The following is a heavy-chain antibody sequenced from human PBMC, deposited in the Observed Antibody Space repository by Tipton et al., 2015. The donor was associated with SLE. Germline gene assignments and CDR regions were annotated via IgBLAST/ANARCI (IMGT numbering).Heavy chain of an antibody. CDR1: GGSISSSSYY. CDR2: IYYSGST. Sequence: TLSLTCTVSGGSISSSSYYWGWIRQPPGKGREWIGSIYYSGSTYYNPSLKSRVTISVDTSKNQFSLKLSSVTAADTAVYYCARDPTRSSPPDAFDIWGQGTMVTVSS. J-gene: IGHJ3*02. CDR3: ARDPTRSSPPDAFDI. V-gene: IGHV4-39*07. D-gene: IGHD6-13*01.